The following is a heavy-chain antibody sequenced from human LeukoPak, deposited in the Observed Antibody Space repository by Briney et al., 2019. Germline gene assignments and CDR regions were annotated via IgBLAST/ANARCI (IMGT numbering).Heavy chain of an antibody. D-gene: IGHD3-10*01. J-gene: IGHJ4*02. V-gene: IGHV4-31*03. CDR2: IYSSGTT. Sequence: SETLSLTCTVSGGSITSGGYSWSWIRQHPEKGLVWIGYIYSSGTTYFNPSLKSRVTISLDTSEHQFSLNLTSVTAADTAVYYCARAYGSGSAYNRYFDYWGQGALVTVSS. CDR1: GGSITSGGYS. CDR3: ARAYGSGSAYNRYFDY.